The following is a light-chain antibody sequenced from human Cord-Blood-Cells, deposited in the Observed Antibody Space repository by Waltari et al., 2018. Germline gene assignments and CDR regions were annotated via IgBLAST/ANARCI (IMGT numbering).Light chain of an antibody. CDR1: SSHCGGYNY. CDR3: CSYAGSYTWV. CDR2: DVS. J-gene: IGLJ3*02. Sequence: QSALTQPRSVSGSPGQSVTISCTGTSSHCGGYNYVSWYQQHPGKPPKLMIYDVSKRPSGVPDRFSGSKSGNTASLTISGLQAEDEADYYCCSYAGSYTWVFSGGTKLTVL. V-gene: IGLV2-11*01.